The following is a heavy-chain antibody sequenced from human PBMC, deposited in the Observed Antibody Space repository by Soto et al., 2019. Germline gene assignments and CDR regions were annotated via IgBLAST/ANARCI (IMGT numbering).Heavy chain of an antibody. J-gene: IGHJ4*01. D-gene: IGHD6-19*01. CDR3: AKAHVMVLAGSTFDY. CDR2: IYRGGTT. Sequence: LSLTCTVSGYSISSGSYWGWIRQPPGKGPEWIASIYRGGTTFYNPSLKSRVTVSVDKSNNQFSLKLRSVTAADTAVYYCAKAHVMVLAGSTFDYWGHGTLVTVSS. V-gene: IGHV4-38-2*02. CDR1: GYSISSGSY.